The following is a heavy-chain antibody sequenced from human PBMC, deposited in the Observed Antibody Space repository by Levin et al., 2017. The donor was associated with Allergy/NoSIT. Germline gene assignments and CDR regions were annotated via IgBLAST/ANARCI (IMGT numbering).Heavy chain of an antibody. J-gene: IGHJ1*01. CDR1: GFPFSSYT. V-gene: IGHV3-48*01. CDR3: ARGGYFYGRTELKYFQN. D-gene: IGHD5-18*01. CDR2: SSGSAI. Sequence: GESLKISCAASGFPFSSYTMNWVRQVPGKGLEWLSSSGSAIFYADSVKGRFTVSRDNAQKSLFPQMTSLRAEDTAVYYCARGGYFYGRTELKYFQNWGQGTLVTVSS.